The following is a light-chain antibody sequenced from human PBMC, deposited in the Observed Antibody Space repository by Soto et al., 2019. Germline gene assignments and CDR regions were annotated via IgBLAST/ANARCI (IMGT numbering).Light chain of an antibody. Sequence: QTVVTQSPSASASLGASVKLTCTLSSGHSSYAIAWHQQQPEKGPRYLMKLNSDGSHSKGDGIPDRFSGSSSGAERYLTISCLQSEDEADYYCQTWGTAVVFGGGTKLTVL. CDR3: QTWGTAVV. J-gene: IGLJ2*01. CDR1: SGHSSYA. V-gene: IGLV4-69*01. CDR2: LNSDGSH.